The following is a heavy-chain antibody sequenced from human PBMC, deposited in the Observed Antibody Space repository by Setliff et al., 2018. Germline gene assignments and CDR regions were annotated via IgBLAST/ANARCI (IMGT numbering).Heavy chain of an antibody. J-gene: IGHJ4*02. CDR1: GGTFSDYY. CDR2: INHRGST. CDR3: ARDRYYGSGSYYNYFDK. D-gene: IGHD3-10*01. V-gene: IGHV4-34*01. Sequence: SETLSLTCAAYGGTFSDYYWTWIRQPPGKGLEWVGEINHRGSTNYNPSLKSRATISIDTSKDQFSLKLTSVTAADTAVYYCARDRYYGSGSYYNYFDKWGQGSLVTVSS.